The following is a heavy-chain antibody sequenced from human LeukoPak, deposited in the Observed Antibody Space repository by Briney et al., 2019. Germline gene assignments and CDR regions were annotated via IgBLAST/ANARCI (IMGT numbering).Heavy chain of an antibody. Sequence: GASVKVSCKASGCAFTGYYMHWVRQAPGQGLEWMGRIKPNSGGTNYAQKFQGRVTMTRDTSISTAYMELSRLRSDDTAVYYCANPLMAGSYYYDSSGSADYWGQGNLVTVFS. D-gene: IGHD3-22*01. CDR2: IKPNSGGT. J-gene: IGHJ4*02. V-gene: IGHV1-2*02. CDR3: ANPLMAGSYYYDSSGSADY. CDR1: GCAFTGYY.